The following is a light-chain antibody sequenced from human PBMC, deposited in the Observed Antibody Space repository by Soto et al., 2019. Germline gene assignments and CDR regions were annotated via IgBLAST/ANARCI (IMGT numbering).Light chain of an antibody. J-gene: IGKJ1*01. Sequence: IQMTQSPSSLSASVGDRVTITCRTSQPISDYLNWYQQKPGKAPSLLIYTASNLQTGVPSRFSGSGSGTHFTLTINSLQPEDFATYYCQQSYNTPRTFGQGTKVDIK. V-gene: IGKV1-39*01. CDR2: TAS. CDR3: QQSYNTPRT. CDR1: QPISDY.